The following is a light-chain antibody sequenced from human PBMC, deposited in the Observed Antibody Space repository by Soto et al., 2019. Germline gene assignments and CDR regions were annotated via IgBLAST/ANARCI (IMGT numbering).Light chain of an antibody. J-gene: IGKJ4*01. Sequence: ETVMTQSPVTLSVSPGERATLSCRASQSVSRNFAWYQQRPGQAPRLLIYGASTRATGVPSRFGGSGSGTEFALTISSLQSEDFAVYYCQQYNNWPLTFGGGTKVEIK. CDR3: QQYNNWPLT. CDR2: GAS. V-gene: IGKV3-15*01. CDR1: QSVSRN.